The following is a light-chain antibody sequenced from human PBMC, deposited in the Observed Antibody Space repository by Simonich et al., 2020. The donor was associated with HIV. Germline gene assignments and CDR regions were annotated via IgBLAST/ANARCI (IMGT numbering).Light chain of an antibody. Sequence: EIVLTQSPATLSLSPGERATLSCRASQSVSSYLAWYQQKPGQAPRLLIYDASNRATGIPARFSGSGSATDFTLIISRLEPEDVAVYYCQQYGSSPRTFGGGTKVEIK. J-gene: IGKJ4*01. CDR2: DAS. V-gene: IGKV3-20*01. CDR1: QSVSSY. CDR3: QQYGSSPRT.